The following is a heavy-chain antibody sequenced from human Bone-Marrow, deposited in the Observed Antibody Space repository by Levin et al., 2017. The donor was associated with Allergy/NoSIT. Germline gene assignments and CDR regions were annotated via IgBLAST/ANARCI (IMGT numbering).Heavy chain of an antibody. J-gene: IGHJ3*02. CDR3: ARVKSSSSGWYGDAFDI. CDR2: INPSVGST. D-gene: IGHD6-19*01. CDR1: GYTFNNYY. Sequence: GASVKVSCKASGYTFNNYYVHWVRQAPGQGLEWMGIINPSVGSTIHAQKFQDRVTLTRDTSTSTVYMELTSLRSEDTAMYYCARVKSSSSGWYGDAFDIWGQGTMVTVSS. V-gene: IGHV1-46*02.